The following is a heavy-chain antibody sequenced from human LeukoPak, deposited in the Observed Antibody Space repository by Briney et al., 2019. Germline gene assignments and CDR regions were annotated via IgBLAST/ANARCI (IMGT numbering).Heavy chain of an antibody. CDR2: ISNSDDST. CDR3: ARVLTGTDAFDI. CDR1: GFPFSSYA. D-gene: IGHD1-20*01. V-gene: IGHV3-23*01. Sequence: GGSLRLSCAASGFPFSSYAMSWVRQAPGKGLEWVSTISNSDDSTYYADSVKGRFTISRDNSENTLFLRMNSLRAGDTAVYYCARVLTGTDAFDIWGQGTMVTVSS. J-gene: IGHJ3*02.